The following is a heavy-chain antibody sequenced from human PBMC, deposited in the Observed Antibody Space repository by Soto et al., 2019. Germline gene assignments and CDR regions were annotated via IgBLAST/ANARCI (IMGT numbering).Heavy chain of an antibody. J-gene: IGHJ4*02. CDR1: GFTVSSNY. V-gene: IGHV3-66*01. CDR3: SGSYYLFDY. D-gene: IGHD3-10*01. Sequence: PGGSLRLSCVASGFTVSSNYMSWVRQAPGKGLEWVSVIYTGGSTYYADSVKGRFTISRDNSKNTLYLQMNSLRAEDTAMYYCSGSYYLFDYWGQGTLVTVSS. CDR2: IYTGGST.